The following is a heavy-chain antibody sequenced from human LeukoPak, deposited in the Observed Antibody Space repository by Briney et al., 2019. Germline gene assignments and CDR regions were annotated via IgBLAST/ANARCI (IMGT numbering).Heavy chain of an antibody. D-gene: IGHD1-26*01. CDR2: INGNSGAT. Sequence: GASVKVSCKASGYTFTGYYIHWVRQAPGQGLEWMGWINGNSGATNYAEKFKGRVTMTSDTPLTTSYMDLNRLTSDDAAVYFCARGPIGGLRKGFDLWGQGTLVTVSS. CDR1: GYTFTGYY. V-gene: IGHV1-2*02. CDR3: ARGPIGGLRKGFDL. J-gene: IGHJ4*02.